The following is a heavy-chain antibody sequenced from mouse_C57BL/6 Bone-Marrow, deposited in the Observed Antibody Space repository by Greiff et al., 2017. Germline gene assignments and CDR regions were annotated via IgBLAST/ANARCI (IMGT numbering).Heavy chain of an antibody. Sequence: QVQLQQPGAELVKPGASVKLSCKASGYTFTSYWMQWVKQRPGQGLEWIGEIDPSDSYTNYNQKFKGKATLTVDTSSSPAYMQLSVLTSEGSAVYCCAKGSYECAYRGQKALVTVSA. CDR3: AKGSYECAY. V-gene: IGHV1-50*01. CDR1: GYTFTSYW. CDR2: IDPSDSYT. J-gene: IGHJ3*01. D-gene: IGHD2-12*01.